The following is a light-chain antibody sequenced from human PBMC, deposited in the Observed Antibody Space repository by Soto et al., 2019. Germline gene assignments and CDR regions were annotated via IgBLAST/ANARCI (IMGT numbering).Light chain of an antibody. J-gene: IGKJ4*01. V-gene: IGKV1-5*03. CDR3: HQYPKLPRT. CDR1: QSINCW. CDR2: KAS. Sequence: GDRVTIPFRASQSINCWLAWYQQKPGQAPNLLIYKASTLESGVPSRFSGSGSGTEFTLTVSRLQPEDFATYYCHQYPKLPRTFGGGTKVDIK.